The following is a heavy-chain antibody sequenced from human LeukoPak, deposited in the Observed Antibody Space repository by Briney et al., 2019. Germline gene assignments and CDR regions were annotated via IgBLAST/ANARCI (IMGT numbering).Heavy chain of an antibody. CDR2: ISDSGGNT. V-gene: IGHV3-23*01. J-gene: IGHJ4*02. D-gene: IGHD3-10*01. CDR3: ASGGHIDY. CDR1: GFTFSSYG. Sequence: GGSLRLSCVVSGFTFSSYGVSWVRQAPGKGLEWVSAISDSGGNTEYADSVKGRFTISRDNAKNSLYLQMNSLRAEDTAVYYCASGGHIDYWGQGTLVTVSS.